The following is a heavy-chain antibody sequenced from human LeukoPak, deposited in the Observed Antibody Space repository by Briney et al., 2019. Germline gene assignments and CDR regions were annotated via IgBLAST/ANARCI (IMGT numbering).Heavy chain of an antibody. D-gene: IGHD6-13*01. J-gene: IGHJ5*02. Sequence: PAETLSLTCTVSGGSISTYYWGWIRQPPGKGLEWIGYVYYSGSTNYNPSLKSRVTVSLATSKIQFTLKLSSVTAADTAVYYCARRRTAAAHFGPWGQGTLVTVSS. CDR1: GGSISTYY. V-gene: IGHV4-59*08. CDR3: ARRRTAAAHFGP. CDR2: VYYSGST.